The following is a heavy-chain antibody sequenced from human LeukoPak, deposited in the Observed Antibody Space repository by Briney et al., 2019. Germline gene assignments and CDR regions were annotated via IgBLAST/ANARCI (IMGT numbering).Heavy chain of an antibody. V-gene: IGHV4-59*01. Sequence: SETLSLTCTVSGGSISSYYWSWIRQPPGKGLEWIGYIYYSGSTNYNPSLKSRVTISVDTSKNQFSLKLSSVTAADTAVYYCARDFSSSWSRSGWSGDDAFGIWGQGTMVTVSS. D-gene: IGHD6-13*01. CDR3: ARDFSSSWSRSGWSGDDAFGI. J-gene: IGHJ3*02. CDR2: IYYSGST. CDR1: GGSISSYY.